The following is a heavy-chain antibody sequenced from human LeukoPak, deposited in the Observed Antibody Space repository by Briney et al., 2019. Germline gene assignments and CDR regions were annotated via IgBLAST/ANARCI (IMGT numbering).Heavy chain of an antibody. J-gene: IGHJ4*02. D-gene: IGHD2-8*01. Sequence: KTSETPSLTCIVSGGSISGYHWSWIRQPPGKGLEWIGNIYYSGSTYYNPSLKSRLTISVDTSKNQFSLKLSSVTAADTAVYYCARLISARIDYWGQGTLVPVSS. CDR2: IYYSGST. CDR3: ARLISARIDY. V-gene: IGHV4-59*04. CDR1: GGSISGYH.